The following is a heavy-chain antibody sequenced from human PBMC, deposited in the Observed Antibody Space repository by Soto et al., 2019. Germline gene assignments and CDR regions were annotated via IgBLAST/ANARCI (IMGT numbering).Heavy chain of an antibody. V-gene: IGHV1-46*03. J-gene: IGHJ4*02. Sequence: ASVKVSCKASGYTFTSYYMHWVRQAPGQGLEWMGIINPSGGSTTYAQKFQGRVTMTRDTSTSTVYMELSSLRSEDTAVYYCARSVVTALPFDYWGQGTPVTVSS. CDR3: ARSVVTALPFDY. D-gene: IGHD2-21*02. CDR2: INPSGGST. CDR1: GYTFTSYY.